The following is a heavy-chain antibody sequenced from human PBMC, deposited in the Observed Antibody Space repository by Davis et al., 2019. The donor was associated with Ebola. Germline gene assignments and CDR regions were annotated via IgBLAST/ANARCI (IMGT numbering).Heavy chain of an antibody. V-gene: IGHV3-66*01. CDR3: AREWLRAWFDP. CDR1: GFTVRSTY. J-gene: IGHJ5*02. Sequence: PGGSLRLSCTASGFTVRSTYMSWVRQAPGKGLEWVSVIYSGGTTRYADYADSVKGRFTISRDYSKNTLYLQMNSLRDEDTAVYYCAREWLRAWFDPWGQGTLVTVSS. CDR2: IYSGGTTRYA. D-gene: IGHD5-12*01.